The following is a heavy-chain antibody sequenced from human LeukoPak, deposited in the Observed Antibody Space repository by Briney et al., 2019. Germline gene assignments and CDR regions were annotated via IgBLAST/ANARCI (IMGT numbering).Heavy chain of an antibody. Sequence: SETLSLTCAVYGGSFSGYHWSWIRQPPGKGLEWIGEINHSGSTNYNPSLKSRVTISVDTSKNQFSLKLSSVTAADTAVYYCARGLSISSRLSWFRGGRWFDPWGQGTLVTVSS. V-gene: IGHV4-34*01. CDR3: ARGLSISSRLSWFRGGRWFDP. CDR2: INHSGST. D-gene: IGHD3-16*01. CDR1: GGSFSGYH. J-gene: IGHJ5*02.